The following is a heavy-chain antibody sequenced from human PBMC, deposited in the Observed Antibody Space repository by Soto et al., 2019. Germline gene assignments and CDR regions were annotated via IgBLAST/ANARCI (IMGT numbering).Heavy chain of an antibody. J-gene: IGHJ5*02. CDR3: AKNSGWFNT. V-gene: IGHV3-23*01. CDR2: IDGSGGTT. CDR1: GFPFSSTD. Sequence: GGSLRLSCAASGFPFSSTDITWVLQAPGKGLDWVSTIDGSGGTTYYADSVKGRFTISRDNSMNTVYLQMNSLRADDTALYYCAKNSGWFNTWGQGALVTVS. D-gene: IGHD3-10*01.